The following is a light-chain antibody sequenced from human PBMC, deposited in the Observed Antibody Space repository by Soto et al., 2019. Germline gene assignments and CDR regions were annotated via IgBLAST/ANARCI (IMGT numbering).Light chain of an antibody. J-gene: IGKJ5*01. CDR2: GIS. CDR3: QQYSKWPIT. Sequence: VVLTQSPATLSLSPGERATLSCRASQSISNYLAWYQQHPGQPPRLLIYGISTRATGIPARFSGSGSGTEFSLTISSLQSEDFAVYYCQQYSKWPITFGQGTRLEIK. CDR1: QSISNY. V-gene: IGKV3-15*01.